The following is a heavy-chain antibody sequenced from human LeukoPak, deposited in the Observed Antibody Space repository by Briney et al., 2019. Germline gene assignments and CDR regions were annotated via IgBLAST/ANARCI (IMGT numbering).Heavy chain of an antibody. Sequence: AASVKVSCKASGYTFPGYYMHWVRQAPGQALEWMGWINPNSGGTNYAQKFQGRVTMTRDTSISTAYMELSRLRSDDTAVYYCARESQEGYYCDNSGMDVWGKGTTVTVSS. CDR1: GYTFPGYY. J-gene: IGHJ6*04. V-gene: IGHV1-2*02. CDR2: INPNSGGT. CDR3: ARESQEGYYCDNSGMDV. D-gene: IGHD3-22*01.